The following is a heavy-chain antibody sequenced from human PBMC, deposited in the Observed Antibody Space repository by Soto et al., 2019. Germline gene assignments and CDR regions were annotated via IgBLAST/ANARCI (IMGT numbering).Heavy chain of an antibody. D-gene: IGHD2-15*01. J-gene: IGHJ4*02. CDR3: TRERLGFVAFDF. V-gene: IGHV3-30-3*01. CDR1: GFTFKTFD. Sequence: QVQLMESGGGVVRPGTSLRLSCAASGFTFKTFDLHWVRQAPGKGLEWVAVISKDGSDKYYADSLKGRFTVSRDNSKNTLYLQMDSLKSDDTAGYYCTRERLGFVAFDFWGQGTLVSVSS. CDR2: ISKDGSDK.